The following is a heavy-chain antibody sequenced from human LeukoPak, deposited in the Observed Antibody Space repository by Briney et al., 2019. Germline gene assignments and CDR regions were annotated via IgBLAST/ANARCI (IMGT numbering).Heavy chain of an antibody. D-gene: IGHD6-19*01. V-gene: IGHV3-23*01. CDR3: AKGGLGSAFDY. Sequence: GGSLRLSCAASGFILSSYAMSWVRQAPGKGLERVSGISGSGGSTYYADSVKGRFTISRDNSKNTLSLQMNSLRAEDTAVYYCAKGGLGSAFDYWGPGTLVTVSS. CDR2: ISGSGGST. CDR1: GFILSSYA. J-gene: IGHJ4*02.